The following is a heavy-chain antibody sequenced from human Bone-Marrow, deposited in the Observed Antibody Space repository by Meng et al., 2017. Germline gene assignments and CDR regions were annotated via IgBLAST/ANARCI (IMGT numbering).Heavy chain of an antibody. J-gene: IGHJ3*02. V-gene: IGHV3-30*19. CDR3: AREGGIFPNYDDYGGKGILPTGAFDI. CDR2: ISYDGSNK. CDR1: GFIFRTYG. Sequence: GGSLRLSCAASGFIFRTYGIHWVRQAPGKGLEWVAVISYDGSNKYYADSVKGRFTISRDNSKNTLYLQMNSLRAEDTAVYYCAREGGIFPNYDDYGGKGILPTGAFDIWGQGTMVTVSS. D-gene: IGHD4-23*01.